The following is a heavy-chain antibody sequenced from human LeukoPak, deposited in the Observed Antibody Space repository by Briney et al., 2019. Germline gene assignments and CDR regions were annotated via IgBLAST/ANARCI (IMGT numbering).Heavy chain of an antibody. J-gene: IGHJ4*02. Sequence: SETLSLTCTVSGGSISSYYWSWIRQPAGKGLEWIGRIYTSGSTNYNPSLKSRVTMSVDTSKNQFSLKLSSVTAADTAVYYCARWRDGYNLFARYYFDYWGQGTLVTVSS. CDR2: IYTSGST. V-gene: IGHV4-4*07. CDR1: GGSISSYY. D-gene: IGHD5-24*01. CDR3: ARWRDGYNLFARYYFDY.